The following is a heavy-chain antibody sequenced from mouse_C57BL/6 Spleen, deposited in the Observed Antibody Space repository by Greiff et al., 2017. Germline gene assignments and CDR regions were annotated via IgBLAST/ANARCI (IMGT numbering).Heavy chain of an antibody. J-gene: IGHJ2*01. CDR1: GFTFSSYG. Sequence: EVKLMESGGDLVKPGGSLKLSCAASGFTFSSYGMSWVRQTQDKRLEWVATISSGGSYTYYPDSVKGRFTISRDNAKNTLYLQMSSLKSEDTAMYYCARHGGGSTVVGYYFDYWGQGTTLTVSS. D-gene: IGHD1-1*01. CDR3: ARHGGGSTVVGYYFDY. CDR2: ISSGGSYT. V-gene: IGHV5-6*01.